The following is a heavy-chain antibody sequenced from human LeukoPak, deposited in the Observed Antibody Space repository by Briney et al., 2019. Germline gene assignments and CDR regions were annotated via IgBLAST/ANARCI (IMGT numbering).Heavy chain of an antibody. V-gene: IGHV3-7*01. J-gene: IGHJ4*02. CDR2: IKEDGSAK. Sequence: GGSLRLSCAASGFTLSSYWMTWVRQAPGQGPEWVANIKEDGSAKYHVDSVKGRFTISRDNAKNSLYLQMNSLRVEDTAVYYCTGDTGCSGGACYSFYDYWGQGTLVTVSS. D-gene: IGHD2-21*01. CDR3: TGDTGCSGGACYSFYDY. CDR1: GFTLSSYW.